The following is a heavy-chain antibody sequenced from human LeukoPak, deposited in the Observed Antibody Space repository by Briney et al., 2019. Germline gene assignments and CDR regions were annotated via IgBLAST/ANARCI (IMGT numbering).Heavy chain of an antibody. CDR3: ARKSYDFWSGNFDY. J-gene: IGHJ4*02. CDR2: ISAYNGNT. CDR1: GYTFTSYG. Sequence: ASVKVSCKASGYTFTSYGISWVRQAPGQGLEWMGWISAYNGNTNYAQKLQGRVTMTTDTSTSTAYLELRSLRSDDTAVYYCARKSYDFWSGNFDYWGQGTLVTVSS. V-gene: IGHV1-18*01. D-gene: IGHD3-3*01.